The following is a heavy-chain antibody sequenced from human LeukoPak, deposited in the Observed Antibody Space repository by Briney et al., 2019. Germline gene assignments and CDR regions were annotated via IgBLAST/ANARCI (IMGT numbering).Heavy chain of an antibody. CDR2: IKQDGSEK. V-gene: IGHV3-7*01. Sequence: PGGSLRLSCAASGFTFSSDWMSWLRQAPGKGLEWVANIKQDGSEKYYVDSVKGRFTISRDNAKNSLYLQMNSLRAEDTAVYYCARDRGNIVAYGGLVYWGQGTLDTVSS. J-gene: IGHJ4*02. CDR1: GFTFSSDW. D-gene: IGHD5-12*01. CDR3: ARDRGNIVAYGGLVY.